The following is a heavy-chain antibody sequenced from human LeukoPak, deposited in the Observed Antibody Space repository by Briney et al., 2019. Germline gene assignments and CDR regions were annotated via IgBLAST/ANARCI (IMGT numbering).Heavy chain of an antibody. J-gene: IGHJ4*02. CDR3: ARRYCSGGSCYYPDARFDY. CDR2: IKQDGSEK. Sequence: GGSLRLSCAASGFTFSSYWMSWVRQAPGKGLEWVANIKQDGSEKYYVDSVKGRFTISRDNAKNSLYLQMNSLRAEDTAVYYCARRYCSGGSCYYPDARFDYWGQGTLVTVSS. CDR1: GFTFSSYW. V-gene: IGHV3-7*01. D-gene: IGHD2-15*01.